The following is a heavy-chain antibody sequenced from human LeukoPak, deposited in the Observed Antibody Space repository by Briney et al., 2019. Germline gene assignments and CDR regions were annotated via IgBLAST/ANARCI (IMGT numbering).Heavy chain of an antibody. CDR2: INTNTGNP. D-gene: IGHD3-9*01. Sequence: WASVKVSCKASGYTFTSYAMNWVRQAPGQGLEWMGWINTNTGNPTYAQGFTGRFVFSLDTSVSTAYLQISSLKAEDTAVYYCAMIDILTASGAFDIWGQGTMVTISS. V-gene: IGHV7-4-1*02. CDR3: AMIDILTASGAFDI. J-gene: IGHJ3*02. CDR1: GYTFTSYA.